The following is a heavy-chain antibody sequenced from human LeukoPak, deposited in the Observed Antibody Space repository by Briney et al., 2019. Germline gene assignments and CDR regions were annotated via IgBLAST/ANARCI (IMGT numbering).Heavy chain of an antibody. J-gene: IGHJ4*02. CDR1: GGTFSSYA. CDR3: ARATYYYGSGSYFDY. V-gene: IGHV1-69*01. Sequence: SVKVSCKAFGGTFSSYAISWVRQAPGQGLEWMGGIIPIFGTANYAQKFQGRVTITADESTSTAYMELSSLRSEDTAVYYCARATYYYGSGSYFDYWGQGTLVTVSS. CDR2: IIPIFGTA. D-gene: IGHD3-10*01.